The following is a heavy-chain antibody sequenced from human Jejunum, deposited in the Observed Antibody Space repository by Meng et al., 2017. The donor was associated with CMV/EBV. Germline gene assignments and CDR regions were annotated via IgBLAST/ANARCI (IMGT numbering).Heavy chain of an antibody. J-gene: IGHJ6*02. CDR3: ARISKYSYGVYGTDV. Sequence: FTFTTYWMAWVRQAPGKGLEWVANINQDGHEKYYLDSVQGRFTVSRDNPKNSLYLDMNSLGAEDTAIYYCARISKYSYGVYGTDVWGQGTTVTVSS. CDR1: FTFTTYW. D-gene: IGHD5-18*01. V-gene: IGHV3-7*01. CDR2: INQDGHEK.